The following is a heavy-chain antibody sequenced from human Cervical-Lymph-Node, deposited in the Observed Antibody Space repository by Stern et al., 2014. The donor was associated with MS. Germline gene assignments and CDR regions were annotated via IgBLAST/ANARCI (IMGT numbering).Heavy chain of an antibody. Sequence: QVQLQESGPGLVKPSGTLSLTCAVSGASINSSDWWSWVRQPPGRGLEWVGEIYHSGSTNYKPSLKGLVTISVDKSRNPFSLKLRSVTAADTAVYYCARGGLYDFWGQGTLVTVSS. CDR3: ARGGLYDF. CDR1: GASINSSDW. CDR2: IYHSGST. J-gene: IGHJ4*02. V-gene: IGHV4-4*02. D-gene: IGHD2/OR15-2a*01.